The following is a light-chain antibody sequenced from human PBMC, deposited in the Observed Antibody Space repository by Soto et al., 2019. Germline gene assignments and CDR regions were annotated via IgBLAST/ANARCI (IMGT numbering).Light chain of an antibody. CDR1: GSNVGGYNY. J-gene: IGLJ1*01. Sequence: QSVLTQPASVSGSPGQSITISCTEPGSNVGGYNYVSWYQQHPGKAPKLMIYDVSNRPSGVSNRFSGSKSGNTASLTISGLQAEDEADYYCSSYTSSSPFVFGTGTKLTVL. V-gene: IGLV2-14*01. CDR3: SSYTSSSPFV. CDR2: DVS.